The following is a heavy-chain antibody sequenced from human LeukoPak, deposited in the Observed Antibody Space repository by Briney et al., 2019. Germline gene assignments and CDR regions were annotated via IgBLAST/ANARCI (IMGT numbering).Heavy chain of an antibody. J-gene: IGHJ4*02. CDR3: ARERPFYCSGGSCYSDY. V-gene: IGHV3-7*01. CDR1: GFTFSSYW. CDR2: IKQDGSEK. D-gene: IGHD2-15*01. Sequence: GGSLRLSCAASGFTFSSYWMSWVRQAPGKGLEWVANIKQDGSEKNYVDSVKGRFTISRDNAKNSLYLQMNSLRAEDTAVYYCARERPFYCSGGSCYSDYWGQGTLVTVSS.